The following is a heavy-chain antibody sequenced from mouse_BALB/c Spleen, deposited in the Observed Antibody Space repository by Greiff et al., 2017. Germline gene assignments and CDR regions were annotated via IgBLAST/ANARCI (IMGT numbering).Heavy chain of an antibody. CDR1: GYTFTSYW. Sequence: LQHPGSELVRPGASVKLSCKASGYTFTSYWMHWVKQRHGQGLEWIGNIYPGSGSTNYDEKFKSKGTLTVDTSSSTAYMHLSSLTSEDSAVYYCTREYYGSLDYWGQGTTLTVSS. D-gene: IGHD1-2*01. CDR2: IYPGSGST. J-gene: IGHJ2*01. V-gene: IGHV1S22*01. CDR3: TREYYGSLDY.